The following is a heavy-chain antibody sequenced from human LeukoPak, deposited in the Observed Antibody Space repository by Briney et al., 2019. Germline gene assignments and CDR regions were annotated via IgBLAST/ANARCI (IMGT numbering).Heavy chain of an antibody. CDR2: IYYSGST. Sequence: SETLSLTCTVSGGSISSSSYYWGWIRQPPGKGLEWIGSIYYSGSTYYNPSLKSRVTISVDTSKNQFSLKLSSVTAADTAVYYCARPSGYSSSWYAYYFDYWGQGTLVTVSS. D-gene: IGHD6-13*01. J-gene: IGHJ4*02. CDR1: GGSISSSSYY. V-gene: IGHV4-39*07. CDR3: ARPSGYSSSWYAYYFDY.